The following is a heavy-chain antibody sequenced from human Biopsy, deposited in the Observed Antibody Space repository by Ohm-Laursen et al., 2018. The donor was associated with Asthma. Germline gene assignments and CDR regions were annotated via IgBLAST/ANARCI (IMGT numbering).Heavy chain of an antibody. CDR1: GYNFISFA. V-gene: IGHV1-3*04. Sequence: GASVKVSCKASGYNFISFAIHWVRQAPGQRLEWMGWVNTGNGDTKYSQKFQGRVTITRDTSASTAYMELRSLRSEDTATYYCARMYYDFLAGQFKEVFGVWGQGKM. CDR2: VNTGNGDT. J-gene: IGHJ3*01. CDR3: ARMYYDFLAGQFKEVFGV. D-gene: IGHD3-9*01.